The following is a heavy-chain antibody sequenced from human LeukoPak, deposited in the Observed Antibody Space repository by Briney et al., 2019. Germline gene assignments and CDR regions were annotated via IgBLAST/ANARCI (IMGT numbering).Heavy chain of an antibody. CDR1: GGSISSYY. Sequence: PSETLSLTCTVSGGSISSYYWSWMRQPPGKGLEWIGYIYYSGSTNYNPSLKSRVTISVDTSKNQFSLKLSSVTAADTAVYYCARQQGNDGFDIWGQGTMVTVSS. CDR2: IYYSGST. CDR3: ARQQGNDGFDI. V-gene: IGHV4-59*08. J-gene: IGHJ3*02.